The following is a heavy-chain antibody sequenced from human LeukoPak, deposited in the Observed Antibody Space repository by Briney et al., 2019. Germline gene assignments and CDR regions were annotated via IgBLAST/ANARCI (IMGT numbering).Heavy chain of an antibody. CDR2: IYHSGST. V-gene: IGHV4-38-2*02. Sequence: SSETLSLTCTVSGYSISSGYHWGWIRQPPGKGLEWIGSIYHSGSTYYNPSLKSRVTISVDTSKNQFSLKLSSVTAADTAVYYCARDRAAAANDAFDIWGQGTMVTVSS. J-gene: IGHJ3*02. CDR3: ARDRAAAANDAFDI. CDR1: GYSISSGYH. D-gene: IGHD6-13*01.